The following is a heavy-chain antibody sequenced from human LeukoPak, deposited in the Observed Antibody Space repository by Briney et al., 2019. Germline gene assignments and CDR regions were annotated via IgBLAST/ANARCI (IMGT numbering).Heavy chain of an antibody. Sequence: GASVKVSCKASGYTFTSYDINWVRQATGQGLEWMEWMNPNSGNTGYAQKFQGRVTMTRNTSISTAYMELSSLRSEDTAVYYCVRAQQLNYYYYYYMDVWGKGTTVTVSS. CDR1: GYTFTSYD. CDR2: MNPNSGNT. D-gene: IGHD6-13*01. V-gene: IGHV1-8*01. CDR3: VRAQQLNYYYYYYMDV. J-gene: IGHJ6*03.